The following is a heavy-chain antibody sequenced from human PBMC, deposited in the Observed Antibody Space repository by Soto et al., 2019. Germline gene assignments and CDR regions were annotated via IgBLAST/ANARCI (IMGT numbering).Heavy chain of an antibody. D-gene: IGHD1-26*01. CDR2: TYYRSKWYN. CDR3: AREVYSGNYRDYFDY. CDR1: GDSVSSNSAA. Sequence: SQTLSLTCAISGDSVSSNSAAWNWIRQSPSRGLEWLGRTYYRSKWYNDYAIFVKSRITINPDTSKNQFSLQLNSVTPEDTAVYYCAREVYSGNYRDYFDYWGQGTLLTV. V-gene: IGHV6-1*01. J-gene: IGHJ4*02.